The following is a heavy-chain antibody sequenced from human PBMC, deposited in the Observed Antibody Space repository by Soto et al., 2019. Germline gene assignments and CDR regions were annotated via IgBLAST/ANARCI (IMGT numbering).Heavy chain of an antibody. CDR2: MNPNSGNT. V-gene: IGHV1-8*01. CDR1: GYTFTSYD. J-gene: IGHJ4*02. D-gene: IGHD2-2*01. Sequence: GASVKVSCKASGYTFTSYDINWVRQATGQGLEWMGWMNPNSGNTGYAQKFQGRVTMTRNTSISTAYMELSSLRAEDTAVYYCAKDLKYQLLSFDYWGQGTLVTVSS. CDR3: AKDLKYQLLSFDY.